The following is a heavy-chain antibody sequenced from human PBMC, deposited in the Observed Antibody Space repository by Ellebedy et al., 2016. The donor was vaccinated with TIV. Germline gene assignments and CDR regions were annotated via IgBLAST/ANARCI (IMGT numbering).Heavy chain of an antibody. V-gene: IGHV3-7*01. Sequence: PGGSLRLSCAASGFTISRHWMSWVRQGPGKGLEWVANITQDGGAKNYVDSVRGRFTISRDNAKNSLYLQLSSLRAEDTAVYYCARRSRGPSYYFDYWGQGALVTVSS. CDR3: ARRSRGPSYYFDY. CDR1: GFTISRHW. CDR2: ITQDGGAK. J-gene: IGHJ4*02. D-gene: IGHD3-10*01.